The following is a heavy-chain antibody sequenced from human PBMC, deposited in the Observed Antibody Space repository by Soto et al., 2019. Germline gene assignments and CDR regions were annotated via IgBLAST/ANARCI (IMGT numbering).Heavy chain of an antibody. J-gene: IGHJ6*03. Sequence: SLTLSYRASGFTFSISCTHLVRQAPGKGLEWVAVIWFDGSNKYYADSVKGRFTISRDNSKNTLYLQMNSLRAEDTAVYYCARENTVTTYYYMDVWGKGT. CDR3: ARENTVTTYYYMDV. CDR1: GFTFSISC. CDR2: IWFDGSNK. D-gene: IGHD4-4*01. V-gene: IGHV3-33*01.